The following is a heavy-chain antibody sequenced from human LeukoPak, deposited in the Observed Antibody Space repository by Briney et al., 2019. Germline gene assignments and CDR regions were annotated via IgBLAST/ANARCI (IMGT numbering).Heavy chain of an antibody. Sequence: PGGSLRLSCAASGFTFSSYGMHWVRQAPGKGLEWVAVIWYDGSNKYYADSVKGRFTISRDNSKNTLYLQMNSLRAEDTAVYYCAILGAGGPYCGGDCYSGVDYWGQGTLVTVSS. D-gene: IGHD2-21*02. V-gene: IGHV3-33*01. CDR1: GFTFSSYG. CDR3: AILGAGGPYCGGDCYSGVDY. CDR2: IWYDGSNK. J-gene: IGHJ4*02.